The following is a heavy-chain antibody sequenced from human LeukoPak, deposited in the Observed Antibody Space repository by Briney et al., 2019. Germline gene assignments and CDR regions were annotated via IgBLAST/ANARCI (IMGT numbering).Heavy chain of an antibody. CDR2: ISGSGGST. Sequence: GGSLRLSCAASGFTFSSYAMSWVRQAPGKGLEWVSAISGSGGSTYYADSVKGRFTIPRDNSKNTLYLQMNSLRAEAKAVYYWAKYYDYVWGSYNPAGAFDIWGEGRMVTVSS. CDR3: AKYYDYVWGSYNPAGAFDI. D-gene: IGHD3-16*01. J-gene: IGHJ3*02. CDR1: GFTFSSYA. V-gene: IGHV3-23*01.